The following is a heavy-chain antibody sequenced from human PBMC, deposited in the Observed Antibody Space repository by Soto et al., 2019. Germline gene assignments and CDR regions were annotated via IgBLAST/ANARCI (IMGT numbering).Heavy chain of an antibody. D-gene: IGHD6-13*01. CDR2: IYSGGST. V-gene: IGHV3-53*01. CDR3: ARDSDSSSWPVPSTRYGMDV. J-gene: IGHJ6*02. Sequence: EVQLVESGGGLIQPGGSLRLSCAASGFTVSNNYMSWVRQAPGKGLEWVSVIYSGGSTYYADSVKGRFTISRDNSKNTXWXXRNSVGAEDTAGYYGARDSDSSSWPVPSTRYGMDVWGQGTTVTVSS. CDR1: GFTVSNNY.